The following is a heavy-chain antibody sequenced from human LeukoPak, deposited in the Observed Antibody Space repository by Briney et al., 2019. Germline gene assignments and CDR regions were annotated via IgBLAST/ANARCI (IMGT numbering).Heavy chain of an antibody. J-gene: IGHJ4*02. V-gene: IGHV4-39*07. Sequence: PSETLSLTCTVSGGSISNSSYYWGWIRQPPGKGPEWIGSMYYSGSTYYNPSLKSRATISVDTSKNQFSLKLSSVTAADTAVYYCARRDDFGVVIQWGQGTLVTVSS. CDR1: GGSISNSSYY. CDR3: ARRDDFGVVIQ. D-gene: IGHD3-3*01. CDR2: MYYSGST.